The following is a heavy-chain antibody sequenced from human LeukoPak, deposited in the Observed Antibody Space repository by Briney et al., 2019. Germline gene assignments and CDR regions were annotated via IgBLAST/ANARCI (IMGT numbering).Heavy chain of an antibody. CDR2: ISSSGGST. V-gene: IGHV3-23*01. Sequence: GGSLRLSCAASGFTFSSYAMSWVRQAPGKGLEWVSVISSSGGSTYYADSVKGRFTISRDNSKNTLYLQMNSLRAEDTAVYYCAKDRDYYDSSGYSGTIDYWGQGTLVTVSS. D-gene: IGHD3-22*01. J-gene: IGHJ4*02. CDR3: AKDRDYYDSSGYSGTIDY. CDR1: GFTFSSYA.